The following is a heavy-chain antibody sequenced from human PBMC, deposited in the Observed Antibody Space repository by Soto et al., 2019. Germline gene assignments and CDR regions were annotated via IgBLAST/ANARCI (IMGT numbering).Heavy chain of an antibody. CDR1: GGTISNYY. D-gene: IGHD5-18*01. J-gene: IGHJ5*02. Sequence: PSETLSLTCTVSGGTISNYYWSWIRQPPGKGLEWMGYMYYSGSTKYNPSLKSRVTISVGTSKNQFFLKLNSVTAADTAVYYCTREVYSYGLDPWGQGTLVTVSS. CDR3: TREVYSYGLDP. CDR2: MYYSGST. V-gene: IGHV4-59*01.